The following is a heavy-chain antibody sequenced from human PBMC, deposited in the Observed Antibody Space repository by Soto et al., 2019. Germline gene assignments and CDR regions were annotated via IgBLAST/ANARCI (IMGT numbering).Heavy chain of an antibody. CDR3: ARRGKNYDRYYYMDV. D-gene: IGHD2-15*01. CDR1: GGSISSSSYY. Sequence: SETLSLTCTVSGGSISSSSYYWGWIRQPPGKGLEWIGSIYYSGSTYYNPSLKSRVTISVDTSKNQFSLKLSSVTAADTAVYYCARRGKNYDRYYYMDVWGKGTTVTVSS. CDR2: IYYSGST. J-gene: IGHJ6*03. V-gene: IGHV4-39*01.